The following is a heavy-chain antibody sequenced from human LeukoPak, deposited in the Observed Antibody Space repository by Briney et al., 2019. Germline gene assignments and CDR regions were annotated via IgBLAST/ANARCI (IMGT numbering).Heavy chain of an antibody. D-gene: IGHD5-24*01. CDR3: AKVLGDGYTRYYYGMDV. Sequence: GGSLRLSCAAPAFTFSSYGMHWVRQAPGKGLEWVAVISYDGSNKYYADSVKGRFTISRDNSKNTLYLQMNSLRAEDTAVYYCAKVLGDGYTRYYYGMDVWGQGTTVTVSS. J-gene: IGHJ6*02. V-gene: IGHV3-30*18. CDR2: ISYDGSNK. CDR1: AFTFSSYG.